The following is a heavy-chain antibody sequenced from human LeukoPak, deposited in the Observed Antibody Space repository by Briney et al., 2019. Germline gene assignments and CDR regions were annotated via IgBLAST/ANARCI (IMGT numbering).Heavy chain of an antibody. V-gene: IGHV3-33*01. Sequence: LRLSCAASGFTFSSYGMHWVRQAPGKGPEWVAVIWYDGSNKYYADSVKGRFTISRDNSKNTLYLQMNSLRAEDTAVYYCARGGPSITMIVAYWGQGTLVTVSS. CDR2: IWYDGSNK. CDR1: GFTFSSYG. D-gene: IGHD3-22*01. CDR3: ARGGPSITMIVAY. J-gene: IGHJ4*02.